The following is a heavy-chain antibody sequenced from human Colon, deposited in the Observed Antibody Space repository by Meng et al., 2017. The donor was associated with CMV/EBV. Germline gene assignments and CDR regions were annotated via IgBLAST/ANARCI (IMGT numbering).Heavy chain of an antibody. Sequence: SGFSFSSYAMHWVRQAPGKGLEWVAVISYDGSHQVYADSVKGRFTIFRDNSKNTLDLQMNSLRADDTAVYYCVRESTVGATTSLDPWGQGALVTVSS. V-gene: IGHV3-30*04. J-gene: IGHJ5*02. CDR2: ISYDGSHQ. D-gene: IGHD1-26*01. CDR3: VRESTVGATTSLDP. CDR1: GFSFSSYA.